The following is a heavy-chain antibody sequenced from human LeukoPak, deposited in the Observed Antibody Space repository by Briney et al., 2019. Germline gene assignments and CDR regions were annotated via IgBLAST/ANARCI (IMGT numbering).Heavy chain of an antibody. D-gene: IGHD1-26*01. CDR2: TYYRSQWFD. V-gene: IGHV6-1*01. CDR3: VRIRGLGLFDY. Sequence: SQTLSLTCAISGDSVSNNRASWGWIRQSPSRGLEWLGRTYYRSQWFDDYAPSLRSRITINPDTSKNQFSLQLTSVTHEDTAVYYCVRIRGLGLFDYWGQGTLVTVSS. J-gene: IGHJ4*02. CDR1: GDSVSNNRAS.